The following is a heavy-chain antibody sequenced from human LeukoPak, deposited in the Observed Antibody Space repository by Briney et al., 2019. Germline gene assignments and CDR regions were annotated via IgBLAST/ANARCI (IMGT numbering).Heavy chain of an antibody. J-gene: IGHJ4*02. D-gene: IGHD6-19*01. Sequence: GGSLRLSCAASGFIVSSNYMSWVRQAPGKGLEWVSVIFSSGSTYYADPVKGRFTISRDNSKNTLYLQMNSLRAEDTAVYFCAREGYTNGWYRNWGQGTLVTVSS. CDR3: AREGYTNGWYRN. V-gene: IGHV3-53*01. CDR2: IFSSGST. CDR1: GFIVSSNY.